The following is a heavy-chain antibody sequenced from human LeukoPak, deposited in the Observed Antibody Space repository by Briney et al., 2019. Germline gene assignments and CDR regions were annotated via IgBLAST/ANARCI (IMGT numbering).Heavy chain of an antibody. V-gene: IGHV4-59*12. Sequence: SETLSLTCTVSGDSIITYYWSWIRQPPGKGLEWIGYMYYSGSTNYNPSLKSRVTISVDKSKNQFSLKLSSVTAADTAVYYCARVEGDSSGYYQESHFDYWGQGTLVTVSS. CDR3: ARVEGDSSGYYQESHFDY. D-gene: IGHD3-22*01. J-gene: IGHJ4*02. CDR1: GDSIITYY. CDR2: MYYSGST.